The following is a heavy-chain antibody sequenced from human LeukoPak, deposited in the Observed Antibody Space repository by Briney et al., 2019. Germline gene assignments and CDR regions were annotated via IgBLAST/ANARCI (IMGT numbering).Heavy chain of an antibody. D-gene: IGHD5-24*01. CDR3: ARRQFYYYGMDV. CDR2: INSDGTST. Sequence: PGGSLRLSCAASAFIFSSYWMYWVRQAPGKGLVWVSRINSDGTSTTYADSVKGRFTISSDNSKNTLYLQMNSLRAEDTAVYYCARRQFYYYGMDVWGQGTTVTVSS. CDR1: AFIFSSYW. J-gene: IGHJ6*02. V-gene: IGHV3-74*01.